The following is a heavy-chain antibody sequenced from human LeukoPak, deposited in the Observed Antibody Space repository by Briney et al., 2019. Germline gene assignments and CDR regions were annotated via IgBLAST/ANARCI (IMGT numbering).Heavy chain of an antibody. CDR3: AIMHGYYDGSGYWVQ. D-gene: IGHD3-22*01. CDR1: GFTFGSYG. Sequence: PGGSLRLSCAASGFTFGSYGMSWVHQAPGRGLEWVSFITPNADRASYADSVEGRFTISRDNPRNTLYMQMNSLRDEDTAVYYCAIMHGYYDGSGYWVQWGQGTLVTVSS. J-gene: IGHJ1*01. V-gene: IGHV3-23*01. CDR2: ITPNADRA.